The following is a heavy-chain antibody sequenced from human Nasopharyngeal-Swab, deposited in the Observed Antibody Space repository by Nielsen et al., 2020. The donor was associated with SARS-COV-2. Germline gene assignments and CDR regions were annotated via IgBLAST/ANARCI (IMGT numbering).Heavy chain of an antibody. J-gene: IGHJ6*03. CDR3: ATRLWDTDV. CDR1: GITFSDYG. D-gene: IGHD7-27*01. V-gene: IGHV3-23*01. Sequence: GESLKISCVASGITFSDYGMAWVRQVPGKGLEWVSSINYSGVNTHYAESVKGRFTISRDNSRNTLFLQMNSPRAEDTAIYYCATRLWDTDVWGKGTTVTVSS. CDR2: INYSGVNT.